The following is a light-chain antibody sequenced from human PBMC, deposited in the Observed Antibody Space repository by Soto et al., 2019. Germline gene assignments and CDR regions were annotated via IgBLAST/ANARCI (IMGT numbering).Light chain of an antibody. CDR3: QQYGDSIT. J-gene: IGKJ4*01. CDR2: GAS. Sequence: EIVLTQSPDTLSLSPGERTTLSCRASQSVSSSYLAWYQQKPGQAPRLLIYGASSRATGIPDRFSGRGSGADFTLTISRLEPEDFAVSYCQQYGDSITFGGGTKV. CDR1: QSVSSSY. V-gene: IGKV3-20*01.